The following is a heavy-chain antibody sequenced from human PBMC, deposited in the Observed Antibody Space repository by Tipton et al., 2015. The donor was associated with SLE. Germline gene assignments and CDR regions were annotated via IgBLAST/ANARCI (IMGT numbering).Heavy chain of an antibody. Sequence: AGLVKPSETLSLTCAVYGGSFSGYYWSWIRQPPGKGLEWIGEINHSGSTNYNPSLKSRVTISVDTSKNQFSLKLSSVTAADTAVYYCARAQGGGSTYMDVWGKGTTVTVSS. V-gene: IGHV4-34*01. D-gene: IGHD3-16*01. CDR3: ARAQGGGSTYMDV. CDR1: GGSFSGYY. CDR2: INHSGST. J-gene: IGHJ6*03.